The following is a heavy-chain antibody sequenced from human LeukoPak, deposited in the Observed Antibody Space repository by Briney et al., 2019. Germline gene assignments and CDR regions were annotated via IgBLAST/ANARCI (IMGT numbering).Heavy chain of an antibody. V-gene: IGHV3-30*02. J-gene: IGHJ4*02. CDR2: IRYDGSNK. D-gene: IGHD6-19*01. Sequence: GGSLRLSCAASGFTFINAWMAWVRQAPGKGLEWVAFIRYDGSNKYYADSVKGRFTISRDNSKNTLYLQMNSLRAEDTAVYYCAKSPRGGLVGPFDYWGQGTLVTVSS. CDR1: GFTFINAW. CDR3: AKSPRGGLVGPFDY.